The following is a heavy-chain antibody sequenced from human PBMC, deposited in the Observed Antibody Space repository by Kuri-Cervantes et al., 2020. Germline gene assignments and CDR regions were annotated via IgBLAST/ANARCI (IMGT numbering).Heavy chain of an antibody. CDR3: AKDPIVPAAIQYYYGMDV. Sequence: GSLRLSCAASGFTVSSNYMSWVRQAPGKGLEWVSAISGSGGSTYYADSVKGRFTISRDNSKNTLYLQMNSLRAEDTAVYYCAKDPIVPAAIQYYYGMDVWGQGTTVTVSS. CDR1: GFTVSSNY. J-gene: IGHJ6*02. V-gene: IGHV3-23*01. CDR2: ISGSGGST. D-gene: IGHD2-2*02.